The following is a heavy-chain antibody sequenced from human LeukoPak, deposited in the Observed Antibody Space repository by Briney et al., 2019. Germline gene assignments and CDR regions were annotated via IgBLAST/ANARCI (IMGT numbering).Heavy chain of an antibody. D-gene: IGHD4-17*01. J-gene: IGHJ4*02. V-gene: IGHV3-48*03. CDR1: GFTFSSYE. CDR2: ISSSGSTI. Sequence: GGSLRLSCAASGFTFSSYEMNWVRQAPGKGLEWVSYISSSGSTIYYADSVKGRFTISRDNAKNSLYLQMNSLRAEDTAVYYCATFNYGDYYYFDYWGQGTLVTVSS. CDR3: ATFNYGDYYYFDY.